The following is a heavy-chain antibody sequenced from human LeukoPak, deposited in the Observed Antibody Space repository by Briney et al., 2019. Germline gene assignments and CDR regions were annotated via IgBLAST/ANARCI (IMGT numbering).Heavy chain of an antibody. D-gene: IGHD3-9*01. J-gene: IGHJ5*02. Sequence: ASVKVSCKASGYTFTGYYMHWVRQAPGQGLEWMGWINPNSGGTNYAQKFQGRVTMTRDTSISTAYMELSRLRSDDTAVYYCARSPYYDILTGYVRWFDPWGQGTLVTVSS. CDR2: INPNSGGT. V-gene: IGHV1-2*02. CDR3: ARSPYYDILTGYVRWFDP. CDR1: GYTFTGYY.